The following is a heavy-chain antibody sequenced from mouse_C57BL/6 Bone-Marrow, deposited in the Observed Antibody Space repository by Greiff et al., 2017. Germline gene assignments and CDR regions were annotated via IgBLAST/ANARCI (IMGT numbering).Heavy chain of an antibody. V-gene: IGHV5-4*01. CDR3: ARDYYGSSPWFAY. CDR1: GFTFSSYA. D-gene: IGHD1-1*01. CDR2: ISDGGSYT. Sequence: EVQLVESGGGLVKPGGSLKLSCAASGFTFSSYAMSWVRQTPEKRLEWVATISDGGSYTYYPDNVQGRFTNSRDNAKKDLNLQMRHLKSEDTAMYYCARDYYGSSPWFAYWGQGTLVTVST. J-gene: IGHJ3*01.